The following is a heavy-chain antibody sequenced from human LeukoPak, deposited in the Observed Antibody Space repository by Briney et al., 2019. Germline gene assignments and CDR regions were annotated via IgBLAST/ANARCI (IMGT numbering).Heavy chain of an antibody. CDR2: IRYDGSNK. Sequence: PGGSLRLSCAASGFTFSSYGMHWVRQAPGKGLEWVAFIRYDGSNKYYADSVKGRFTISRDNSKNTLYLQMNSLRAEDTAVYYCAKDLRGYCSSTSCYTDQKRTGGAFDIWGQGTMVTVSS. CDR1: GFTFSSYG. D-gene: IGHD2-2*02. J-gene: IGHJ3*02. V-gene: IGHV3-30*02. CDR3: AKDLRGYCSSTSCYTDQKRTGGAFDI.